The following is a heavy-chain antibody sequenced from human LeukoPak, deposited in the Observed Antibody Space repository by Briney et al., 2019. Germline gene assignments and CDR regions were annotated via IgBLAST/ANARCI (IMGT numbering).Heavy chain of an antibody. V-gene: IGHV4-59*11. CDR1: GGSISSSHY. CDR3: AREDPLRLPGGFDY. Sequence: SETLSLTCTVSGGSISSSHYWSWIRQPPGKGLEWIGYIYYSGSTNYNPSLKGRLTISVDTSKNQFSLELTSVTAADTAVYYCAREDPLRLPGGFDYWGQGALVTVSS. J-gene: IGHJ4*02. CDR2: IYYSGST. D-gene: IGHD1-26*01.